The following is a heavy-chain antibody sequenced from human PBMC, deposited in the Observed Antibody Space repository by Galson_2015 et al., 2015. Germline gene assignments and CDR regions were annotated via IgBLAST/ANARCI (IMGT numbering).Heavy chain of an antibody. CDR1: GFTFSNYA. J-gene: IGHJ3*02. CDR2: ISDSGDTT. D-gene: IGHD6-13*01. CDR3: AKGFYRGPVGNAFDI. V-gene: IGHV3-23*01. Sequence: SLRLSCAASGFTFSNYAMSWVRPAPGKGLEWVSTISDSGDTTYFADSVRGRFTVSRDNSKNTLYLQINSLRAEDTAVFYCAKGFYRGPVGNAFDIWGQGTMVTVSS.